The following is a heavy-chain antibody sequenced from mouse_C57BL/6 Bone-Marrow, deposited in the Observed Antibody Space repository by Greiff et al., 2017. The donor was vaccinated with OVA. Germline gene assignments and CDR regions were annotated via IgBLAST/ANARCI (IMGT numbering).Heavy chain of an antibody. CDR1: GYTFTDYE. V-gene: IGHV1-15*01. Sequence: VQLQQSGAELVRPGASVTLSCKASGYTFTDYEMHWVKQTPVHGLEWIGAIDPETGGTAYNQKFKGKAILTADKSSSTAYMELRSLTSEDSAVYYCTRPVIYYYGSSYLWYFDVWGTGTTVTVSS. CDR3: TRPVIYYYGSSYLWYFDV. D-gene: IGHD1-1*01. J-gene: IGHJ1*03. CDR2: IDPETGGT.